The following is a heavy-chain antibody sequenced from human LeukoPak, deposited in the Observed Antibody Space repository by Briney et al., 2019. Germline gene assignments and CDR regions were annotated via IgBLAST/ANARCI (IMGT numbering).Heavy chain of an antibody. D-gene: IGHD2-2*01. Sequence: GGSLRLSCAASGFTFSDYYMSWIRQAPGKGLEWVSYTSSSSSYTNYADSVKGRFTISRDNAKNSLYLQMNSLRAEDTAVYYCASFPYCSSTSCSSPWGQGTLVTVSS. CDR2: TSSSSSYT. CDR3: ASFPYCSSTSCSSP. CDR1: GFTFSDYY. V-gene: IGHV3-11*03. J-gene: IGHJ5*02.